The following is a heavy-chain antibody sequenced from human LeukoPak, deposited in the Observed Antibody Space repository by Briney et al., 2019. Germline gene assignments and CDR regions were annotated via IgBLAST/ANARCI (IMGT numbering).Heavy chain of an antibody. CDR2: INPSGGST. Sequence: GASVKVSCKASGYTFTSYYMHWVRQAPGQGLEWMGIINPSGGSTSYAQKFQGRVTMTRDMSTSTVYMELSSLRSEDTAVYYCASAGIVGATFVYWGQGTLVTVSS. CDR1: GYTFTSYY. CDR3: ASAGIVGATFVY. V-gene: IGHV1-46*01. J-gene: IGHJ4*02. D-gene: IGHD1-26*01.